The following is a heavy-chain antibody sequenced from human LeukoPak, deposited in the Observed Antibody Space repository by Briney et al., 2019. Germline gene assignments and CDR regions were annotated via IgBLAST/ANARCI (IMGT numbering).Heavy chain of an antibody. D-gene: IGHD3-3*01. Sequence: PGGSLRLSCAASGFTFSSYWMSWVRQAPGKGLEWVANIKQDGSEKYYVDSVKGRFTISRDNAKNSLYLQMNSLGAEDTAVYYCARDPNYDFWSGYFGYWGQGTLVTVSS. CDR2: IKQDGSEK. CDR3: ARDPNYDFWSGYFGY. J-gene: IGHJ4*02. V-gene: IGHV3-7*01. CDR1: GFTFSSYW.